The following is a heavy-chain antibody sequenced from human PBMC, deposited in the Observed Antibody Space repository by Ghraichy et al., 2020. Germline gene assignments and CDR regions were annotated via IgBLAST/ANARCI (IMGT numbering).Heavy chain of an antibody. CDR2: IYTSGST. CDR3: ARETYCSSTSCPPSYYYYYYMDV. Sequence: SETLSLTCTVSGGSISSYYWSWIRQPAGKGLEWIGRIYTSGSTNYNPSLKSRVTMSVDTSKNQFSLKLSSVTAADTAVYYCARETYCSSTSCPPSYYYYYYMDVWGKGTTVTVSS. CDR1: GGSISSYY. J-gene: IGHJ6*03. D-gene: IGHD2-2*01. V-gene: IGHV4-4*07.